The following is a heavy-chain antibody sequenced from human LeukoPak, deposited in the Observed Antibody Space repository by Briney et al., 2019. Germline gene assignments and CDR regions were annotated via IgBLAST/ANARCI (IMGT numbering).Heavy chain of an antibody. CDR1: GYSISTGYF. D-gene: IGHD1-26*01. CDR2: IYYSGST. CDR3: ARVGATNFDY. V-gene: IGHV4-59*01. Sequence: SETLSLTCTVSGYSISTGYFWGWIRQPPGKGLEWIGYIYYSGSTNYNPSLKSRVTISVDTSKNQFSLKLSSVTAADTAVYYCARVGATNFDYWGQGTLVTVSS. J-gene: IGHJ4*02.